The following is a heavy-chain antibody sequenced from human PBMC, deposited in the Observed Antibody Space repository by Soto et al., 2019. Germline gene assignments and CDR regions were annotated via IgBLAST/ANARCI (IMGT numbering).Heavy chain of an antibody. J-gene: IGHJ4*02. Sequence: QVQLVQSGAEVKKPGSSVKVSCKASGGTFSSYAFSWVRQAPGQGLEWMGGIIPMFDTANYAQKFQDRVTISADESRSTAYMGLSSLTSEDTAVYYCARSLTYYYETSGYYLGNIWGQGTLVTVSS. CDR2: IIPMFDTA. CDR3: ARSLTYYYETSGYYLGNI. V-gene: IGHV1-69*01. CDR1: GGTFSSYA. D-gene: IGHD3-22*01.